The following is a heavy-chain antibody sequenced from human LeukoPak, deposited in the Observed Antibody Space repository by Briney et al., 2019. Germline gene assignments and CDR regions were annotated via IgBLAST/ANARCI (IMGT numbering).Heavy chain of an antibody. CDR2: IIPIFGTA. V-gene: IGHV1-69*01. J-gene: IGHJ5*02. Sequence: SSVKVSCKASGGTFSSYAISWVRQAPGQGLEWMGGIIPIFGTANYAQKFQGRVTITADESPSTAYMELSSLRSEDTAVYYCAESITIFGVVIDSWFDPWGQGTLVTVSS. D-gene: IGHD3-3*01. CDR1: GGTFSSYA. CDR3: AESITIFGVVIDSWFDP.